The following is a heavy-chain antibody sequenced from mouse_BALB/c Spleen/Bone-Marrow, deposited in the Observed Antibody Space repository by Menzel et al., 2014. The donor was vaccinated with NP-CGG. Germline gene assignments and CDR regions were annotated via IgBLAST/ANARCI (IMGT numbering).Heavy chain of an antibody. CDR2: INPSTGYT. CDR1: GYTFTSYW. CDR3: ARRDYWYFDV. Sequence: QVQLQQSGAELAKPGASVKMSCKASGYTFTSYWMHWVKQRPGQGLEWIGYINPSTGYTEYNQKFKDKATLTADKSSSTDYMQLSSLTSEDSAVYYCARRDYWYFDVWGAGTTVTVSS. V-gene: IGHV1-7*01. J-gene: IGHJ1*01.